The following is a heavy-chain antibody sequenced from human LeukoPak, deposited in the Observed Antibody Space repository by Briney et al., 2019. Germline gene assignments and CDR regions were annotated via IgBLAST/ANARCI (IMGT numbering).Heavy chain of an antibody. D-gene: IGHD6-19*01. Sequence: GGSLRLSCAASGNTFSNARMSWVRPAPGEGPEWVGRIKNKTDGATIDYAAPVKGRFTISRDDSKNTLYLQMNSLRTEDTAVYYCTTSGYSSGWPPASYFDLWGRGTLVTVSS. CDR2: IKNKTDGATI. CDR3: TTSGYSSGWPPASYFDL. CDR1: GNTFSNAR. V-gene: IGHV3-15*01. J-gene: IGHJ2*01.